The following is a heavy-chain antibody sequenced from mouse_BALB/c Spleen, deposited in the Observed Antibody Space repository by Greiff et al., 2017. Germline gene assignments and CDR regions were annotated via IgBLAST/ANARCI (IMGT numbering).Heavy chain of an antibody. V-gene: IGHV5-6-4*01. CDR2: ISSGGSYT. CDR3: TRVAQYYFDY. J-gene: IGHJ2*01. CDR1: GFTFSSYT. D-gene: IGHD6-1*01. Sequence: EVQLVESGGGLVKPGGSLKLSCAASGFTFSSYTMSWVRQTPEKRLEWVATISSGGSYTYYPDSVKGRFTISRDNAKNTLYLQMSSLKSEDTAMYYCTRVAQYYFDYWGQGTTLTVSS.